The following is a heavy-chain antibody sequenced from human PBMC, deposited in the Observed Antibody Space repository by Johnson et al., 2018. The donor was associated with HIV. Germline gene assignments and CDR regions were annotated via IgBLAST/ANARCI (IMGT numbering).Heavy chain of an antibody. CDR2: ISWNSGSI. J-gene: IGHJ3*02. Sequence: QVQLVESGGGVVQPGGSLRLSCAASGFTFSSYGMHWVRQAPGMGLEWVSGISWNSGSIGYADSVKGRFTISRDNAKKSLYLQMNSLRAEDTAVYYCARGGTFYHLDIWGQGTMVTVSS. CDR1: GFTFSSYG. D-gene: IGHD1-26*01. CDR3: ARGGTFYHLDI. V-gene: IGHV3-NL1*01.